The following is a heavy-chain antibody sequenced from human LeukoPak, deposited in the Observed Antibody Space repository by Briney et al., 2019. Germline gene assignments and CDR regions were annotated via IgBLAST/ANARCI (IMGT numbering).Heavy chain of an antibody. V-gene: IGHV1-24*01. D-gene: IGHD1-26*01. CDR3: ATAGPPRSSQWELLHPLDAFDI. Sequence: ASVKVSCKVSGYTLTELSMHWVRQAPGKGLEWMGGFDPEDGETIYAQKFQGRVTMTEDTSTDTAYMELSSLRSEDTAVYYCATAGPPRSSQWELLHPLDAFDIWGQGTMVTVSS. J-gene: IGHJ3*02. CDR2: FDPEDGET. CDR1: GYTLTELS.